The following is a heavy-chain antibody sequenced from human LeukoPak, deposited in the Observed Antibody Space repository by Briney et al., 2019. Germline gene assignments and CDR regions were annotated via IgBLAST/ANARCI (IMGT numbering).Heavy chain of an antibody. V-gene: IGHV4-38-2*01. Sequence: SETLSLTCAVSGYSISSGYYWGWIRQPPGKGLEWIGSIYHSGSPYYNPSLKSRVTISLDTSKNQFSLKLSSVIAADTAVYFCARNFFWSGYYFDYWGQGTLVTVSS. J-gene: IGHJ4*02. D-gene: IGHD3-3*01. CDR3: ARNFFWSGYYFDY. CDR2: IYHSGSP. CDR1: GYSISSGYY.